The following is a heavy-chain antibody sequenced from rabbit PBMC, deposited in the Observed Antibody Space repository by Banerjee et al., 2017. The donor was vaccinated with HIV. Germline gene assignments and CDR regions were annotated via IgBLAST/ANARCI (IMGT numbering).Heavy chain of an antibody. J-gene: IGHJ6*01. V-gene: IGHV1S40*01. Sequence: QSLEESGGDLVKPGASLTLTCTASGFSFSSSYYMCWVRQAPGKGLEWIACIYAGSSGSTYYASWAKGRFTISKTSSTTVTLQMTSLTAADTATYFCAITYAGYAGYGYDGMDLWGPGTLVTVS. D-gene: IGHD6-1*01. CDR1: GFSFSSSYY. CDR2: IYAGSSGST. CDR3: AITYAGYAGYGYDGMDL.